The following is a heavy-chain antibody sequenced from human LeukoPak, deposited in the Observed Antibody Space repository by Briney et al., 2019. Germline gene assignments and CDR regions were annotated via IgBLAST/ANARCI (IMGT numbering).Heavy chain of an antibody. CDR3: ARVSEISPSYYYDSSGYYYFDY. J-gene: IGHJ4*02. CDR1: GGSISSYY. V-gene: IGHV4-59*01. CDR2: IYYSGST. Sequence: SETLSLTCTVSGGSISSYYWSWIRQPPGKGLEWIGYIYYSGSTNYNPSLKSRVTISVDTSKNQFSLKLSSVTAADTAVYYCARVSEISPSYYYDSSGYYYFDYWGQRTLVTVSS. D-gene: IGHD3-22*01.